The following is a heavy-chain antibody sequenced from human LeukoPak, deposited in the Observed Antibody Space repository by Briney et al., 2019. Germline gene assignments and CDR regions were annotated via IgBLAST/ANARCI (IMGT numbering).Heavy chain of an antibody. CDR2: INPNNGGT. J-gene: IGHJ5*02. CDR3: ARAGGVTVTTT. Sequence: ASVKVSCKASGYIFTDNYMHWVRQAPGQGLEWMGWINPNNGGTKYAQKFQGRVTMTRDTSISTAFMELSRLRSDDTATYYSARAGGVTVTTTWGQGTLVTVSS. V-gene: IGHV1-2*02. CDR1: GYIFTDNY. D-gene: IGHD4-11*01.